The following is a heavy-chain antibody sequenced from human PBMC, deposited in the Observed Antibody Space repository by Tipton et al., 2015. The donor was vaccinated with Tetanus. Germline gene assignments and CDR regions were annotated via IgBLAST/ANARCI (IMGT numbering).Heavy chain of an antibody. V-gene: IGHV4-4*07. CDR2: ISNGNT. D-gene: IGHD5-24*01. CDR1: RGPISSYY. Sequence: LRLSCTVSRGPISSYYWSWIRQPAGKGLEWVGHISNGNTDYSTSLKSRVTLSVDLSKNQFSLQLRAVTAADTAVYYCARGVTDGYNRRLDYWGQGLRVAVS. J-gene: IGHJ4*02. CDR3: ARGVTDGYNRRLDY.